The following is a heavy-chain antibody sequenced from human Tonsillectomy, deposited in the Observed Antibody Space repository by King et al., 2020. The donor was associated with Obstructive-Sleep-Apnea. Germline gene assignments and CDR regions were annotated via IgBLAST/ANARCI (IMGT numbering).Heavy chain of an antibody. CDR1: GFTFSSSG. V-gene: IGHV3-33*01. CDR2: IWYDGSTQ. J-gene: IGHJ6*02. D-gene: IGHD3-9*01. Sequence: VQLVESGGGVVQPGRSLRLSCAASGFTFSSSGMHWVRQAPGKGLEWVAVIWYDGSTQYYADSVKGRFTISRDNSKNTLYLPMNSLRAEDTAVYYCARDSYDILTNHYYYYGMDVWGQGTTVTISS. CDR3: ARDSYDILTNHYYYYGMDV.